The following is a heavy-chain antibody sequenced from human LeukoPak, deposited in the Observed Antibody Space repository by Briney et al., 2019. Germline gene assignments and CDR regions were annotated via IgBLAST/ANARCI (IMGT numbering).Heavy chain of an antibody. Sequence: GGSLRLSCAASEFTFSSYSMHWVRQAPGKGLEWVALITYDGSNKYYADSVKGRFTISRDNSKNTLYLQMNSLRAEDTAVYYCARDTDSGCIFDYWGQGTLVTVSS. D-gene: IGHD6-19*01. V-gene: IGHV3-30*03. CDR1: EFTFSSYS. J-gene: IGHJ4*02. CDR2: ITYDGSNK. CDR3: ARDTDSGCIFDY.